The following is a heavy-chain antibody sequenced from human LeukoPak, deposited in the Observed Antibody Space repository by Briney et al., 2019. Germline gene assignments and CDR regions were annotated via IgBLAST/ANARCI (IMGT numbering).Heavy chain of an antibody. CDR2: INSDGTTT. CDR3: ASGNYYGMDV. D-gene: IGHD1-14*01. J-gene: IGHJ6*02. CDR1: GFTFSSYW. Sequence: GGSLRLSCAASGFTFSSYWMHWVRQAPGKGLLWVSRINSDGTTTYYADSVKGRFTISRDNAKNTLYLQVNSLRAKDTAVYYCASGNYYGMDVWGQGTTVTVSS. V-gene: IGHV3-74*01.